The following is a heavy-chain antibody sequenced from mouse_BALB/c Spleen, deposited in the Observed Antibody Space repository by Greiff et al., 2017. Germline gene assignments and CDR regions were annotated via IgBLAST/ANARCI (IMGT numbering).Heavy chain of an antibody. CDR2: IRLKSNNYAT. Sequence: EVHLVESGGGLVQPGGSMKLSCVASGFTFSNYWMNWVRQSPEKGLEWVAEIRLKSNNYATHYAESVKGRFTISRDDSKSSVYLQMNNLRAEDTGIYYCTRNLYYRYDGFAYWGQGTLVTVSA. D-gene: IGHD2-14*01. CDR3: TRNLYYRYDGFAY. CDR1: GFTFSNYW. V-gene: IGHV6-6*02. J-gene: IGHJ3*01.